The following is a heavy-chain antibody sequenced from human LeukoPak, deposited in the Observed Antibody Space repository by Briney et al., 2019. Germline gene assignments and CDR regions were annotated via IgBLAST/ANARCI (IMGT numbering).Heavy chain of an antibody. J-gene: IGHJ4*02. CDR3: ARGRDGYNSGTDY. V-gene: IGHV1-69*04. Sequence: SVKVSCKASGGTFSSYAISWVRQAPGQGLEWMGRITPILGIANYAQKFQGRVTITADKSTSTAYMELSSLRSEDTAVYYCARGRDGYNSGTDYWGQGTLVTVSS. CDR2: ITPILGIA. CDR1: GGTFSSYA. D-gene: IGHD5-24*01.